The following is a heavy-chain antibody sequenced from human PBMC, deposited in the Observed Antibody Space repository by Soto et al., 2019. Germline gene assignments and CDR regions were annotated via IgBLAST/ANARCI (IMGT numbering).Heavy chain of an antibody. CDR1: GFIFSSHW. CDR2: IGPDGSNI. CDR3: VRDNNWSFDY. V-gene: IGHV3-74*01. J-gene: IGHJ4*02. D-gene: IGHD1-1*01. Sequence: GGSLRLSCAASGFIFSSHWMHWVRQAPGKGLVGVSHIGPDGSNIWEADSVQGRLTISRDNARNRLYLQMNSLRDEDTAIYCCVRDNNWSFDYWGAVMLLTVSS.